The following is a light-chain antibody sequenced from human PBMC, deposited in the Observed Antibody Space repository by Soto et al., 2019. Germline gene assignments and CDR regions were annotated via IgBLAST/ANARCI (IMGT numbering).Light chain of an antibody. Sequence: QSALTQPPSASGSPGQSVTISCTGTSSDVGAYNYVSWYQQHPGKAPKLMIYEVSKRPSGVPDRFSGSKSGNTASLTVSGLQAEDEADYYCSSYAGTYKLYVFGTGTKVTVL. CDR2: EVS. J-gene: IGLJ1*01. V-gene: IGLV2-8*01. CDR3: SSYAGTYKLYV. CDR1: SSDVGAYNY.